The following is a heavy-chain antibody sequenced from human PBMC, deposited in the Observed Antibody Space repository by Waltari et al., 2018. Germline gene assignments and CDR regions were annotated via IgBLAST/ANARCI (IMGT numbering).Heavy chain of an antibody. CDR2: MSSTREII. Sequence: QVQLVESGGRFVKPGGSLRLSCAAFGFNFSDFSMSWIRQVPGRGLEWVAYMSSTREIIYYADSVRGRFTISRDNARKSLYLDMNSLRAEDTAVYYCARAGFDHQSSGYGMDVWGQGTTVTVSS. D-gene: IGHD3-22*01. J-gene: IGHJ6*02. CDR1: GFNFSDFS. CDR3: ARAGFDHQSSGYGMDV. V-gene: IGHV3-11*01.